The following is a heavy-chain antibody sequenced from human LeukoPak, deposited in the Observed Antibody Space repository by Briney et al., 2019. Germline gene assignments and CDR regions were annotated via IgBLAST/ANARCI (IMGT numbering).Heavy chain of an antibody. J-gene: IGHJ4*02. CDR2: ISSTGNTI. V-gene: IGHV3-48*03. Sequence: PGGSLRLSCAASGFTFTSYGMNWVRQAPGKGLEWVSYISSTGNTIYYADSVKGRFTISRDNAKNSLYLQMNSLRADDTAVYYCARGRQWLVPFDYWGQGTLVTVSS. CDR3: ARGRQWLVPFDY. D-gene: IGHD6-19*01. CDR1: GFTFTSYG.